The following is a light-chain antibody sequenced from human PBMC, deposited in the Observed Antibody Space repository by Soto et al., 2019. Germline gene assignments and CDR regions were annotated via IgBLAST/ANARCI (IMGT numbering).Light chain of an antibody. V-gene: IGKV1-5*03. CDR1: QSISPW. J-gene: IGKJ5*01. CDR2: KAS. CDR3: QHYNSYPIT. Sequence: DIQMTQSPSTLSASVGDRVTITCRASQSISPWLAWYQQKPGKAPKLLIYKASSLESGVPSGFSGSGSGTEFTLTISSLQPEDFATYYCQHYNSYPITFGQGTRLEIK.